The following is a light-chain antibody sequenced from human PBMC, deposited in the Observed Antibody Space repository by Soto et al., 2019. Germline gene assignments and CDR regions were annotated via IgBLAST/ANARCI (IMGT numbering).Light chain of an antibody. CDR1: SSDVGGYNY. CDR3: SSYTSSSPWV. V-gene: IGLV2-14*01. CDR2: DVS. Sequence: QSALTQPASVSGSPGQSITISCTGTSSDVGGYNYVSWYQQHPGKAPKLMIYDVSNRPSGVSNRFSGSKSGNTASLTISGRQAEDEDDYYCSSYTSSSPWVFGGGTKLTVL. J-gene: IGLJ3*02.